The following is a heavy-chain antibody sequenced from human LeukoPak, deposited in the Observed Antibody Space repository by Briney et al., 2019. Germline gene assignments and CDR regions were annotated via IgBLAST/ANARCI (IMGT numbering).Heavy chain of an antibody. V-gene: IGHV4-34*01. Sequence: SETLSLTCAVYGGSFSGYYWSWIRQPPGKGLEWIGEINHSGSTNYNPSLKSRVTISVDTSKNQFSLKLSSVTAADTAVYYCARADYYGSGSPLGYWGQGTLVTVSS. CDR3: ARADYYGSGSPLGY. D-gene: IGHD3-10*01. J-gene: IGHJ4*02. CDR2: INHSGST. CDR1: GGSFSGYY.